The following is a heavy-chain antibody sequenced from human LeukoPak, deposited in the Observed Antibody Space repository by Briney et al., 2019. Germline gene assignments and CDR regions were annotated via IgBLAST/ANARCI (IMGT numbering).Heavy chain of an antibody. CDR2: ISGSGGST. CDR3: AKAQSSGSEPTHGMDV. V-gene: IGHV3-23*01. D-gene: IGHD6-19*01. CDR1: GFTFSSYA. J-gene: IGHJ6*02. Sequence: GGSLRLSCAASGFTFSSYAMSWVRQAPGKGLEWVSAISGSGGSTYYADSVKGRFTISRDNSKNTLYLQMNSLRAEDTAVYYCAKAQSSGSEPTHGMDVWGQGTTVTVSS.